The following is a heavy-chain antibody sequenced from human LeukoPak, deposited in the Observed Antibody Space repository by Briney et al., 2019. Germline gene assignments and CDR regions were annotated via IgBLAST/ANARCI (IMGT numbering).Heavy chain of an antibody. J-gene: IGHJ4*02. CDR1: GFMFTDHA. Sequence: PGGSLRLSCAASGFMFTDHALSWVRQAPGKGLEWVSSISGSGTTPYYPASVRGRFTIYRDNSKNTVYLQMNSLRADETALYYCARVLTLWFGALDYWGQGRMVSV. CDR2: ISGSGTTP. D-gene: IGHD3-10*01. CDR3: ARVLTLWFGALDY. V-gene: IGHV3-23*01.